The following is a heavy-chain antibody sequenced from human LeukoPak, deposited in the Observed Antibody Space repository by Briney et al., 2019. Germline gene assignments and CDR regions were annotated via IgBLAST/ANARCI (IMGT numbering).Heavy chain of an antibody. D-gene: IGHD1-1*01. Sequence: PGKGLEWVSLVYSGGSTYYADSVKGRFTISRDNSKNTLYLQMNSLRAEDTAVYYCARGTNVWGQGTLVTVSS. J-gene: IGHJ4*02. CDR3: ARGTNV. CDR2: VYSGGST. V-gene: IGHV3-66*01.